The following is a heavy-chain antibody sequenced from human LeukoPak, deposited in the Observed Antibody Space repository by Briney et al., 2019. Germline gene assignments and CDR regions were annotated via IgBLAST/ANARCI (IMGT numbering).Heavy chain of an antibody. CDR3: AKSFTSSSSDY. J-gene: IGHJ4*02. D-gene: IGHD6-13*01. CDR1: GFTVRSNH. CDR2: MYNGGGT. Sequence: GGSLRLSCAASGFTVRSNHMYWVRQAPGKGLEWVSVMYNGGGTYYADSVKGRFSISRDNSENTLYLQMNGLRADDTAVYSCAKSFTSSSSDYWGQGTLVTISS. V-gene: IGHV3-53*01.